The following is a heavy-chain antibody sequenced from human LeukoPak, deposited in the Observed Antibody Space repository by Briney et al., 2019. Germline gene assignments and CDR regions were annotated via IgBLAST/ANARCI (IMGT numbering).Heavy chain of an antibody. J-gene: IGHJ4*02. Sequence: PGGSLRLSCAASGFTFSSYAMSWARQAPGKGLEWVSGVSGNGDHTYYADSVKGRFTISRDNSKNTLYLQMNNLRAEDTAVYYCARVLREFFGSGTYVKSLDYWGQGTLVTVSS. CDR3: ARVLREFFGSGTYVKSLDY. D-gene: IGHD3-10*01. CDR1: GFTFSSYA. V-gene: IGHV3-23*01. CDR2: VSGNGDHT.